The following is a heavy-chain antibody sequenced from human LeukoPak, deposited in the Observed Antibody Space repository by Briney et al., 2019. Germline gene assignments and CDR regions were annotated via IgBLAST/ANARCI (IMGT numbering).Heavy chain of an antibody. J-gene: IGHJ4*02. D-gene: IGHD3-10*01. CDR3: ARGPDASGIYRPGDY. V-gene: IGHV3-74*01. Sequence: PGGSLRLSCAASGFTFSRHWMHWVRQAPGKGLVWVSRINSDGSSTSYAESVKGRFTISRDNANNILFLQMNSLRAEDTAVYYCARGPDASGIYRPGDYWGQGTLVTVSS. CDR1: GFTFSRHW. CDR2: INSDGSST.